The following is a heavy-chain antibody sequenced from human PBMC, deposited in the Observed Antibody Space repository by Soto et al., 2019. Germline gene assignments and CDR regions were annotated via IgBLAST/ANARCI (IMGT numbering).Heavy chain of an antibody. Sequence: PGGSLRLSCAASGFTFSSYSMNWVRQAPGKGLEWVSSISSSSSYIYYADSVKGRFTISRDNAKDSLYLQMNSLRAEDTAVYYCARDNYDSSGYYIRVDPQPVDYWGQGTLVTVSS. J-gene: IGHJ4*02. CDR3: ARDNYDSSGYYIRVDPQPVDY. V-gene: IGHV3-21*01. D-gene: IGHD3-22*01. CDR2: ISSSSSYI. CDR1: GFTFSSYS.